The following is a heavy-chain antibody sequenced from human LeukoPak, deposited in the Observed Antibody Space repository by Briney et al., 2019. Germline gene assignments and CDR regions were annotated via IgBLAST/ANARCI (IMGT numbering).Heavy chain of an antibody. D-gene: IGHD2-8*01. CDR1: EFTFDDYD. V-gene: IGHV3-9*01. Sequence: PGGSLRLSCAGSEFTFDDYDMHWVRQAPGKGLEWVSGISWNSGTKGYADSVKGRFTISRDNAKNSLYLQMNSLRGEDAALYYCAVLHYYAMDVWGQGTTVTVSS. J-gene: IGHJ6*02. CDR3: AVLHYYAMDV. CDR2: ISWNSGTK.